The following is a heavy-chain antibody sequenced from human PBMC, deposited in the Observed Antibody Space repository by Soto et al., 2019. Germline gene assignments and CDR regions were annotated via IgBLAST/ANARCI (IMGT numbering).Heavy chain of an antibody. CDR3: AHRRISTPGGNFDI. V-gene: IGHV2-5*01. D-gene: IGHD2-15*01. J-gene: IGHJ3*02. Sequence: QITLKESGPTLVKPTQTLTMTCTFSGFSLSTSGVGVGWIRQPPGKAMEWLALIYWYDDKRYSPSLQSRLIITQDTSKNQVVLTMTNMDPVDTATYYCAHRRISTPGGNFDIWGQGTTVTFSS. CDR2: IYWYDDK. CDR1: GFSLSTSGVG.